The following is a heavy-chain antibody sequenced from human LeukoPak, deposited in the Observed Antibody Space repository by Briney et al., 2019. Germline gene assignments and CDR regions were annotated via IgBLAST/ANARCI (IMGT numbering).Heavy chain of an antibody. Sequence: SEPLSLTCTVPGGSIRSYYWTWIRKPAGKGLEWIGRIYRGGSTNYNPSLKSRVTMSVDSSNNQFSLKLSSVTAADTAVFYCARENTGSYREFDYWGQGTLVTVSS. CDR1: GGSIRSYY. CDR3: ARENTGSYREFDY. CDR2: IYRGGST. D-gene: IGHD1-26*01. V-gene: IGHV4-4*07. J-gene: IGHJ4*02.